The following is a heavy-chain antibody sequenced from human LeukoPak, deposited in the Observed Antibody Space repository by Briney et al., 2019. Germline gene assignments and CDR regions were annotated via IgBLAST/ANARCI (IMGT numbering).Heavy chain of an antibody. J-gene: IGHJ4*02. V-gene: IGHV1-69*13. CDR3: ARDRILWFGELPTLDY. CDR1: GGTFSSYA. D-gene: IGHD3-10*01. CDR2: IIPIFGTA. Sequence: GASVKVSCKASGGTFSSYAISWVRQAPGQGLEWRGGIIPIFGTANYAQKFQGRVTIAADESTSTAYMELRSLRSDDTAVYYCARDRILWFGELPTLDYWGQGTLVTVSS.